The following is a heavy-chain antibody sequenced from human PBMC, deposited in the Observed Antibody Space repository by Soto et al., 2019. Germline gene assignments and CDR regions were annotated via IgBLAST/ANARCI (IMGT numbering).Heavy chain of an antibody. V-gene: IGHV3-48*02. CDR2: ISSSSSTI. D-gene: IGHD3-10*01. CDR3: AREFPQDYYGSGSGDYYYYGMDV. J-gene: IGHJ6*02. CDR1: GFTFSSYS. Sequence: GGSLRLSCAASGFTFSSYSMNWVRQAPGKGLEWVSYISSSSSTIYYADSVKGRFTISRDNAKNSLYLQMNSLRDEDTAVYYCAREFPQDYYGSGSGDYYYYGMDVWGQGTTVTVSS.